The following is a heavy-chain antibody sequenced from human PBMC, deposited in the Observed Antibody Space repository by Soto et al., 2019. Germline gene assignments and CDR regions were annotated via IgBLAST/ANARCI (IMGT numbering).Heavy chain of an antibody. CDR3: ARDPLWGTAMVLWYFDL. J-gene: IGHJ2*01. D-gene: IGHD5-18*01. Sequence: QVQLVESGGGVVQPGRSLRLSCAASGFTFSSYAMHWVRQAPGKGLEWVAVISYDGSNKYYADSVKGRFTISRDNSKNXQYLQMNGLRAEHTAVYYCARDPLWGTAMVLWYFDLWGRGTLVTVSS. V-gene: IGHV3-30-3*01. CDR1: GFTFSSYA. CDR2: ISYDGSNK.